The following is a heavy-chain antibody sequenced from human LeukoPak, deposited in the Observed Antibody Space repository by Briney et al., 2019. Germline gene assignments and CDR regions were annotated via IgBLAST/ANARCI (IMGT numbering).Heavy chain of an antibody. CDR3: ARADSYYYDSSGYLAWFDP. CDR1: GGSISSYY. V-gene: IGHV4-59*01. CDR2: IYYSGST. J-gene: IGHJ5*02. D-gene: IGHD3-22*01. Sequence: LETLSLTCTVSGGSISSYYWSWIRQPPGKGLEWIGYIYYSGSTNYNPSLKSRVTISVDTSKNQFSLKLSSVTAADTAVYYCARADSYYYDSSGYLAWFDPWGQGTLVTVSS.